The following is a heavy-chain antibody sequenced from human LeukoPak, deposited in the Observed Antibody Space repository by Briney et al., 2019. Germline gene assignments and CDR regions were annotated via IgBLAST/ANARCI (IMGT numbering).Heavy chain of an antibody. CDR2: INWNGGST. CDR3: ARVASNYDFDY. V-gene: IGHV3-20*04. J-gene: IGHJ4*02. D-gene: IGHD4-11*01. CDR1: GFTFSSYG. Sequence: GGSLRLSCAASGFTFSSYGMHWVRQAPGKGLEWVSGINWNGGSTGYADSVKGRFTISRDNAQNSLYLQMNSLRAEDTALYYCARVASNYDFDYWGQGTLVTVSS.